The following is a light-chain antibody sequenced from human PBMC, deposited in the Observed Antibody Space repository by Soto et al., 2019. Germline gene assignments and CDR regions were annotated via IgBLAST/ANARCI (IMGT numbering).Light chain of an antibody. V-gene: IGLV2-23*02. CDR2: EVN. Sequence: QSVLTQPASVSGSPGQSIAISCTGTSGDIGTYNLVSWYQQPPGKAPKLMISEVNKRPSGVSDRFSGSKSGDTASLTISGLRTEDEADYYCCSFAGSGTVVFGTGTKLPFL. CDR3: CSFAGSGTVV. CDR1: SGDIGTYNL. J-gene: IGLJ1*01.